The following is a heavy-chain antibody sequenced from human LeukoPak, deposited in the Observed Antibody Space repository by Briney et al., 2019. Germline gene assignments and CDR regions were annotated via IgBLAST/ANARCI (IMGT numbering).Heavy chain of an antibody. CDR1: GFTFAYSA. CDR2: ISGSGAAT. J-gene: IGHJ4*02. D-gene: IGHD3-22*01. CDR3: ARDSATMIVVIWED. V-gene: IGHV3-23*01. Sequence: GGSLRLSRAASGFTFAYSAMSWVRQAPGKGLEWVSAISGSGAATSYADSVQGRFTVSRDNSKNTLYLQMNNLGPEDTARYYCARDSATMIVVIWEDWGQGTLVAVSS.